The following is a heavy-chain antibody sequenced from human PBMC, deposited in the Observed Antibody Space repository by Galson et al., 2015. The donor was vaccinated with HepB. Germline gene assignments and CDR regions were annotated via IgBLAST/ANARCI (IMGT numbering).Heavy chain of an antibody. CDR1: GYTLTELS. CDR3: ATGFSGWYWFDP. J-gene: IGHJ5*02. V-gene: IGHV1-24*01. Sequence: SVKVSCKVSGYTLTELSMHWVRQAPGKGLEWMGGFDPEDGETIYAQKFQGRVTMTEDTSTDTAYMELSSLRSEDTAVYYCATGFSGWYWFDPWGQGTLVTVSS. CDR2: FDPEDGET. D-gene: IGHD6-19*01.